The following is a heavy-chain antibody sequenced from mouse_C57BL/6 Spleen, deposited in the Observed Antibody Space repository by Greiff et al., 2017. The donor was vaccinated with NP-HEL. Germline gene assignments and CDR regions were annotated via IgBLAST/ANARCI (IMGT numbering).Heavy chain of an antibody. CDR1: GYTFTSYW. J-gene: IGHJ1*03. D-gene: IGHD2-3*01. CDR3: ARREVYDGDCRYFDG. V-gene: IGHV1-50*01. CDR2: IDPSDSYT. Sequence: QVQLPPPVAALVPPGASVTLSCKASGYTFTSYWMQWVKQRPGQGLEWIGEIDPSDSYTNYNQKFKGKATLTVDTSSSTADMQRSSRTSEDSAVYYGARREVYDGDCRYFDGWGTGTTVTVSS.